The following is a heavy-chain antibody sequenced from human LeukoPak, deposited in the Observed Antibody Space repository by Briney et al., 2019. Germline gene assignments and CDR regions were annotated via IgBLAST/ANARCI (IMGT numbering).Heavy chain of an antibody. D-gene: IGHD6-13*01. Sequence: SETLSLTCTVSGGSISSYYWSWIRQPPGKGLEWIGYIYYSGSTNYNPSLKSRVTISVDTSKNQFSLKLSSVTAADTAVYYCARTAAGPARYYFDYWGQGTLVTVSS. CDR3: ARTAAGPARYYFDY. CDR1: GGSISSYY. V-gene: IGHV4-59*12. J-gene: IGHJ4*02. CDR2: IYYSGST.